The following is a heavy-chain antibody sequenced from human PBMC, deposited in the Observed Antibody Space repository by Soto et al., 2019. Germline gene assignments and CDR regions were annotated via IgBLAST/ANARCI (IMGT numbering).Heavy chain of an antibody. V-gene: IGHV4-4*02. D-gene: IGHD1-26*01. CDR2: SHQSGNT. CDR3: ATGETGRVY. CDR1: GVSIGSHDW. Sequence: QVQLQESGPGLVKPSGTLSLTCAVSGVSIGSHDWWTWVRQPPGKGLEWIGESHQSGNTNYNSSLESRVTISLDKSKNHFSLQLSSVPVADPAVYYCATGETGRVYWGQGTLVTVPS. J-gene: IGHJ4*02.